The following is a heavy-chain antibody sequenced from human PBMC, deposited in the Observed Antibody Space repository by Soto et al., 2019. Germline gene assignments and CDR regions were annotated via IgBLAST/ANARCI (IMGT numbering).Heavy chain of an antibody. CDR2: IKSKSDGGTA. V-gene: IGHV3-15*07. D-gene: IGHD2-15*01. Sequence: GGSLRLSCAASGFIFSNAWMNWFRQAPGKGLEWVGRIKSKSDGGTADYAAPVKGRFIMSRDDSKDTVDLQMSSLKTEDTAVYYCTTGLVGSSYNPWGQGTLVTVSS. CDR1: GFIFSNAW. J-gene: IGHJ5*02. CDR3: TTGLVGSSYNP.